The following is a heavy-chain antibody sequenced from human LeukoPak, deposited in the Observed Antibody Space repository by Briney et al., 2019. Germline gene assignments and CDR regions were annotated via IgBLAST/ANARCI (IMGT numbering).Heavy chain of an antibody. D-gene: IGHD2-21*02. Sequence: PSETLSLTCTVSGGSISGSSYYWGWIRQPPGKGLEWIGSIYHSGSTYYNPSLKSRVTISVDTSKNQFSLKLSSVTAADTAVYYCARPSSQVVVTGDFDYWGQGTLVTVSS. CDR1: GGSISGSSYY. V-gene: IGHV4-39*07. J-gene: IGHJ4*02. CDR3: ARPSSQVVVTGDFDY. CDR2: IYHSGST.